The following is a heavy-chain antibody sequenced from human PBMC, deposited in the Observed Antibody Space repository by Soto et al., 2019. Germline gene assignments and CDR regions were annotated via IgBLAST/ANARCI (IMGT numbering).Heavy chain of an antibody. J-gene: IGHJ4*02. CDR2: ISATGGSI. Sequence: EVQLLESGGGLVQPGGSLRLSCAASGFTFRSYAMSWVRQAPGKGLEWVSSISATGGSISYADSVKGRFTISRDNSKSTLFLQMNSLRADDTAVYYCATPSSWYRYWGQGTLVTVSS. V-gene: IGHV3-23*01. CDR1: GFTFRSYA. CDR3: ATPSSWYRY. D-gene: IGHD6-13*01.